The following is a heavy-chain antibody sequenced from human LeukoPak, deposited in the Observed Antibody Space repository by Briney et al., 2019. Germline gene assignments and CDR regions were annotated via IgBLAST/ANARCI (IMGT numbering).Heavy chain of an antibody. Sequence: SETLSLTCTVSGGSISSGGYYWSWIRQHPGKGLEWIGYIYYSGSTYYNPSLKSRVTISVDTSKNQFSLKLSSVTAADTAVYYCARDSGPWFDPWGQGTLVTVSS. CDR3: ARDSGPWFDP. J-gene: IGHJ5*02. CDR2: IYYSGST. D-gene: IGHD6-25*01. CDR1: GGSISSGGYY. V-gene: IGHV4-31*03.